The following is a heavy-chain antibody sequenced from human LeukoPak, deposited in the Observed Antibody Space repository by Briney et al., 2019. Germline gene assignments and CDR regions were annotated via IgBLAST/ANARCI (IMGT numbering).Heavy chain of an antibody. Sequence: GGSLRLSCAASGFIFSTYEMNWVRQAPGKGLEWVSYISSSGGTIYYADSVKGRFTISRDNAKNSLYLQMNSLRAEDTAVYYCARTKMATTNWFDPWGQGTLVTVSS. J-gene: IGHJ5*02. CDR3: ARTKMATTNWFDP. V-gene: IGHV3-48*03. D-gene: IGHD5-24*01. CDR2: ISSSGGTI. CDR1: GFIFSTYE.